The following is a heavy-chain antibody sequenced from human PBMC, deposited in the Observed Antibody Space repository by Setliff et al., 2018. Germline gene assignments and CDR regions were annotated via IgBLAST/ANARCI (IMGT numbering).Heavy chain of an antibody. J-gene: IGHJ4*02. V-gene: IGHV3-33*01. Sequence: GGSLRLSCAASGFTFSDYGMHWVRQAPGKGLEWVAVIWFDGSNKYYAESVKGRFTISRDNSKSTLYLQMNSLRVEDTAVYNCARDRPGPYYNFWSGQIDYWGQGTLVTVSS. CDR1: GFTFSDYG. CDR2: IWFDGSNK. D-gene: IGHD3-3*01. CDR3: ARDRPGPYYNFWSGQIDY.